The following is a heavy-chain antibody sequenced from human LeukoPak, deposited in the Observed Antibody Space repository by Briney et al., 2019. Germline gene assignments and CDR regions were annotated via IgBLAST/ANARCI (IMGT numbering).Heavy chain of an antibody. CDR1: GGSISSYY. D-gene: IGHD5-18*01. CDR3: ARDTAGGFDY. CDR2: IYYSGST. J-gene: IGHJ4*02. Sequence: SETLSLTCTVSGGSISSYYWSWIRQPPGKGLEWIGYIYYSGSTNYNPSLKSRVTISVDTSKNQFSLKLSSVTAADTAVYYCARDTAGGFDYWGQGTLVTVSS. V-gene: IGHV4-59*12.